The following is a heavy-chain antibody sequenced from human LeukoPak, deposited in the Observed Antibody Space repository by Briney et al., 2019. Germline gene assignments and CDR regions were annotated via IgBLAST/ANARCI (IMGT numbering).Heavy chain of an antibody. D-gene: IGHD5-24*01. V-gene: IGHV3-21*01. Sequence: GGSLRLSCAASGFTFSSYSMNWVRQAPGKGLEWVSSISSSSSYIYYADSVKGRFTISRDNAKNSLYLQMNSLRAEDTAVYYCAIGRDGYLDYWGQGTLVTVSS. J-gene: IGHJ4*02. CDR3: AIGRDGYLDY. CDR1: GFTFSSYS. CDR2: ISSSSSYI.